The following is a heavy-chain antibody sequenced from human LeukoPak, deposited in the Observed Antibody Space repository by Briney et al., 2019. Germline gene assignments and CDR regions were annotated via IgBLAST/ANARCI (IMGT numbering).Heavy chain of an antibody. CDR2: ISSSSSYI. J-gene: IGHJ4*02. CDR1: GFTFSSYS. D-gene: IGHD3-9*01. V-gene: IGHV3-21*01. Sequence: GGSLRLSCAASGFTFSSYSMNWVRQAPGKGLEWVSSISSSSSYIYYADSVKGRFTVSRDNAKNSLYLQMKSLRAEDTAIYYCAKGRYGTFYFDYWGQGALVTVSS. CDR3: AKGRYGTFYFDY.